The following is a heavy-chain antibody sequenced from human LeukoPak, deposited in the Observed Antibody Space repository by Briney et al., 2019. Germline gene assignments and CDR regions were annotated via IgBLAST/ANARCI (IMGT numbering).Heavy chain of an antibody. CDR2: ITSSSSTI. CDR3: ARVVVFSGLDY. D-gene: IGHD2-21*01. CDR1: GFSFNMYN. Sequence: GGSLRLSCAASGFSFNMYNMNWVRQAPGKGLEWVSYITSSSSTIYYADSVKGRFTVSRDNAKNSLYLQMNSLRAEDTAVYYCARVVVFSGLDYWGQGTLVTVSS. J-gene: IGHJ4*02. V-gene: IGHV3-48*04.